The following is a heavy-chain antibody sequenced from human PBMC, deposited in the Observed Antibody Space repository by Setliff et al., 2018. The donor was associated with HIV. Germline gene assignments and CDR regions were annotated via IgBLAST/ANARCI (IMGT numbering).Heavy chain of an antibody. D-gene: IGHD3-16*01. Sequence: LSLTCTVSGGSVNDFYCNWIRQPPGKGPEWIGYIHSSGSTIYNPSLKSRITISLDTSKEQFSLELSSATAADTAVYYCARVPLSSPSRPGGYFDYWGQGTLVTVSS. CDR3: ARVPLSSPSRPGGYFDY. CDR2: IHSSGST. V-gene: IGHV4-4*09. J-gene: IGHJ4*02. CDR1: GGSVNDFY.